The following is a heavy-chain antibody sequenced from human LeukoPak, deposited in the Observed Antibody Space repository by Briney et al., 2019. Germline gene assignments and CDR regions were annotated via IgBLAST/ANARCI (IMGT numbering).Heavy chain of an antibody. V-gene: IGHV4-34*01. Sequence: SETLSLTCAVYGGSFSGYYWSWIRQPPGKGLEWIGEINHSGSTNYNPSLKSRVTISVDTSKNQFSLKLSSVTAADTAVYYCASDPFLDAFDIWGQGTMVTVSS. CDR1: GGSFSGYY. D-gene: IGHD2/OR15-2a*01. CDR3: ASDPFLDAFDI. CDR2: INHSGST. J-gene: IGHJ3*02.